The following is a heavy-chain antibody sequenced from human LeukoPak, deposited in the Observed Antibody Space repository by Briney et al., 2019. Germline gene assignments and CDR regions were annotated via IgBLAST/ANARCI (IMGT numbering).Heavy chain of an antibody. Sequence: GGSLRLSCAASGFTFSSYEFNWVRQAPGKGLQWISYIDATGDTIIYSDSVRGRFTISRDNTRNSLFLQMNSLRAEDTAVYYCARDSSAMLRGYSDYWGLGTLVTVSS. J-gene: IGHJ4*02. D-gene: IGHD3-10*01. CDR3: ARDSSAMLRGYSDY. CDR2: IDATGDTI. V-gene: IGHV3-48*03. CDR1: GFTFSSYE.